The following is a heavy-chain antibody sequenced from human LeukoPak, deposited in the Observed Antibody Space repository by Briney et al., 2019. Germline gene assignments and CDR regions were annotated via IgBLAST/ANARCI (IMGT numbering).Heavy chain of an antibody. V-gene: IGHV3-30*04. CDR3: ARDVKTYTSGSYDY. D-gene: IGHD3-10*01. CDR1: GFTFSSYA. Sequence: GGSLRLSCAASGFTFSSYAMHWVRQAPGKGLEWGAVISYDGSNKYYPDYVKSRFTISRDNSKNTLYLQMNSLRAEDTAFYYCARDVKTYTSGSYDYWGQGTLVTVSS. CDR2: ISYDGSNK. J-gene: IGHJ4*02.